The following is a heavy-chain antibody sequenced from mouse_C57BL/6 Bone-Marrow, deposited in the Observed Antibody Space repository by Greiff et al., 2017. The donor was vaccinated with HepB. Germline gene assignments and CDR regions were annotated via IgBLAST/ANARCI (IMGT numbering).Heavy chain of an antibody. CDR2: IYPGSGST. D-gene: IGHD2-5*01. J-gene: IGHJ1*03. CDR3: ARFPGNYSNLFDV. Sequence: QVQLQQPGAELVKPGASVKMSCKASGYTFTSYWITWVKQRPGQGLEWIGDIYPGSGSTNYNEKFKSKATLTVDTSSSTAYMQLSSLTSEDSAVYYCARFPGNYSNLFDVWGTGTTVTVSS. V-gene: IGHV1-55*01. CDR1: GYTFTSYW.